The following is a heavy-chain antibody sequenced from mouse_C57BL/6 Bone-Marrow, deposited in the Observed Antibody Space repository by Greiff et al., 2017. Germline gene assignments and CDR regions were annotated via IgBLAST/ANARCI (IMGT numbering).Heavy chain of an antibody. CDR2: IYPRDGST. V-gene: IGHV1-85*01. D-gene: IGHD4-1*01. CDR3: ALTWYFDV. CDR1: GYTFTIYD. Sequence: VQLQQSGPELVKPGASVKLSCKASGYTFTIYDINWVKQRPGQGLEWIGWIYPRDGSTKYNEKFKGKATLTVDTSSSTAYMELHSLTSEDSAVYFCALTWYFDVWGTGTTVTVSS. J-gene: IGHJ1*03.